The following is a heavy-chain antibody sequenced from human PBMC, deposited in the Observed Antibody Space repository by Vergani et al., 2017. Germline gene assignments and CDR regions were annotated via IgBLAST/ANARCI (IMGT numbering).Heavy chain of an antibody. Sequence: QVQLVQSGAEVKKPGASVKVSCKASGYTFTSYDINWVRQATGQGLEWMGWMNPNSGNTGYAQKFQGRVTITRNTSISTAYMELSSLRSEDTAVYYCARGPDRYCSGGSCYLYWYFDLWGRGTLVTVSS. CDR2: MNPNSGNT. V-gene: IGHV1-8*03. J-gene: IGHJ2*01. CDR1: GYTFTSYD. D-gene: IGHD2-15*01. CDR3: ARGPDRYCSGGSCYLYWYFDL.